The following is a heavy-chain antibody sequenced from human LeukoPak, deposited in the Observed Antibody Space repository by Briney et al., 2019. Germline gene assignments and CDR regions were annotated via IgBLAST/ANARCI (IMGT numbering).Heavy chain of an antibody. D-gene: IGHD3-9*01. Sequence: GGSLRISCVASGFTFSDYYMSWIRQAPWKGLEWVSYISSSGSTIYYADSVKGRFTISRDNAKNSLYLQMNSLRAEDTAVYYCATLRYFDWLLGPEYYGMDVWGQGTTVTVSS. CDR2: ISSSGSTI. CDR3: ATLRYFDWLLGPEYYGMDV. CDR1: GFTFSDYY. J-gene: IGHJ6*02. V-gene: IGHV3-11*01.